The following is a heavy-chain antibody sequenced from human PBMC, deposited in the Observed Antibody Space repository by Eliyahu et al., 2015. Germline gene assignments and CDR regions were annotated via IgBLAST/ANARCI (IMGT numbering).Heavy chain of an antibody. CDR2: IYYSGST. Sequence: QVQLQESGPGLVKPSQTLSLTCTVPGGSISXGGYYWSWIRQHPGKGLEWIGYIYYSGSTYYNPSLKSRVTISVDTSKNQFSLKLSSVTAADTAVYYCARGDSPWGDFDYWGQGTLVTVSS. J-gene: IGHJ4*02. V-gene: IGHV4-31*03. CDR3: ARGDSPWGDFDY. CDR1: GGSISXGGYY. D-gene: IGHD2-21*02.